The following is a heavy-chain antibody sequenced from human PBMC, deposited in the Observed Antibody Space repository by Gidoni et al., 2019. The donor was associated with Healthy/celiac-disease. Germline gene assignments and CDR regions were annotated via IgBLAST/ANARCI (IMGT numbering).Heavy chain of an antibody. CDR1: GFSLSNARMG. Sequence: QVTLKESGSVLVKPTEPLTLTCTVPGFSLSNARMGVSWIRQPAGKALEWLAHICSNDEISYSTSLKSRNTISKDTSKSQVVLTMTNMDPVDTATYYCAGALTPRYYYGMDVWGQGTTVTVSS. J-gene: IGHJ6*02. V-gene: IGHV2-26*01. CDR2: ICSNDEI. CDR3: AGALTPRYYYGMDV. D-gene: IGHD1-26*01.